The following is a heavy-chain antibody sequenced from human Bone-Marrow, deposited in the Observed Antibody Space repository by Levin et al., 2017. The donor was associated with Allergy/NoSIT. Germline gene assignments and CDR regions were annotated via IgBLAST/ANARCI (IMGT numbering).Heavy chain of an antibody. V-gene: IGHV7-4-1*01. CDR2: INPNTGDP. CDR3: AREQELFRLGPGKDPNWFDS. J-gene: IGHJ5*01. D-gene: IGHD3-10*01. CDR1: GYTFGSYV. Sequence: GASVKVSCQASGYTFGSYVLHWVRQAPGQGLQWMGWINPNTGDPTYAQDFTGRSVFSLDTSVTTAYLRLHSLRAEDTAVYYGAREQELFRLGPGKDPNWFDSWGQGTLVTVSS.